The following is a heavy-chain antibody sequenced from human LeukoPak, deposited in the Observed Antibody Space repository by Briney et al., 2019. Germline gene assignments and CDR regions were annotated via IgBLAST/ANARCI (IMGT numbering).Heavy chain of an antibody. D-gene: IGHD3-3*01. Sequence: SETLSLTCTVPGGSISSYYWSWIRQPPGKGLEWIGYIYYSGSTNYNPSLKSRVTISVDTSKNQFSLKLSSVTAADTAVYYCARSYDFWSGPSKWYFDLWGRGTLVTVSS. J-gene: IGHJ2*01. CDR2: IYYSGST. CDR3: ARSYDFWSGPSKWYFDL. V-gene: IGHV4-59*08. CDR1: GGSISSYY.